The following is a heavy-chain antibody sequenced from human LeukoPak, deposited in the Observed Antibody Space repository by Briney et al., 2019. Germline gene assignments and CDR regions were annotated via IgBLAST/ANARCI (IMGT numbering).Heavy chain of an antibody. Sequence: PSETLSLTCTVSGYSISSGYYWGWIRQPPGKGLEWIGRIYHSGSTYYNPSLKSRVTISIDTSKNQFSLKLRSVTAADTAVFYCARVLSSGFDYWGQGTLVTVSS. J-gene: IGHJ4*02. D-gene: IGHD3-22*01. CDR2: IYHSGST. CDR3: ARVLSSGFDY. V-gene: IGHV4-38-2*02. CDR1: GYSISSGYY.